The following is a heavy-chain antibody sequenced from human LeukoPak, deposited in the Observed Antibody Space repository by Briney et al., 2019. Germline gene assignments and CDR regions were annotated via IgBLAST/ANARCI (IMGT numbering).Heavy chain of an antibody. D-gene: IGHD2-15*01. J-gene: IGHJ5*02. Sequence: SETLSLTCNVSGGPIISFFWSWIRKTPGKGLEWIGYIHYSGATRYNSSLQDRLTISVDTSKNQFSLDLTSVTAADTAVYYCARVRWWNVREDWFDPWGQGTLVTVSS. CDR3: ARVRWWNVREDWFDP. V-gene: IGHV4-59*01. CDR2: IHYSGAT. CDR1: GGPIISFF.